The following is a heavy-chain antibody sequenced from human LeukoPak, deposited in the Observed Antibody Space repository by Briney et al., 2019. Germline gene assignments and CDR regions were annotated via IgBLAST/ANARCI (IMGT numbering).Heavy chain of an antibody. V-gene: IGHV3-48*03. CDR3: AREAASCGGDCLDY. D-gene: IGHD2-21*01. J-gene: IGHJ4*02. CDR2: ISSSGTSI. CDR1: GFTFSDYE. Sequence: GGSLRLSCSVSGFTFSDYEVNWVRQAPGKGLEWISSISSSGTSIYYANSVKGRFTVSRDNAKNTVHLQMNTLRAEDTALYYCAREAASCGGDCLDYWGQGTLVTVSS.